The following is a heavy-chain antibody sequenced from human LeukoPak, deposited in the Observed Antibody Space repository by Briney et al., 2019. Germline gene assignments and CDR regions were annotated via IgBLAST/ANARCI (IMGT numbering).Heavy chain of an antibody. CDR1: GFTFSSYG. D-gene: IGHD6-13*01. V-gene: IGHV3-33*01. J-gene: IGHJ6*03. CDR2: IWYDGSNK. Sequence: PGGSLRLSCAASGFTFSSYGMHWVRQAPGKGLEWVAVIWYDGSNKYYADSVKGRFTISRDNSKNTLYLQMNSLRAEDTAVYYCARDAKASSSWVLPYYYYYYMDVWGKGTTVTVSS. CDR3: ARDAKASSSWVLPYYYYYYMDV.